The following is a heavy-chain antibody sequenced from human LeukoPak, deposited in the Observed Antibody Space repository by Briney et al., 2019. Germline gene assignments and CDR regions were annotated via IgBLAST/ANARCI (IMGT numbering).Heavy chain of an antibody. CDR3: TKGGTGHSDY. Sequence: GESLRLSCTASGFTFSDYSVNWVRQAPGKGPVWVSRINSDGSGTSYADSVKGRFTISRDNAKNTLDLHMNNLRAEDTAVYYCTKGGTGHSDYWGQGTLVTVSS. V-gene: IGHV3-74*01. J-gene: IGHJ4*02. CDR2: INSDGSGT. CDR1: GFTFSDYS. D-gene: IGHD3-16*01.